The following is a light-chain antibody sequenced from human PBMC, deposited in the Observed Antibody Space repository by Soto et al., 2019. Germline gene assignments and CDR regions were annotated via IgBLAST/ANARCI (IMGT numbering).Light chain of an antibody. Sequence: QSALTQPASVSGSPGQSITISCTGTSSDVGGYNYVSWYQQHPGKAPKLMIYDVSNRPSGVSNRFSGSKSGNPASLTISGLQAEDEADYYCSSYTSSSTLGFGGGTQLTVL. V-gene: IGLV2-14*01. CDR3: SSYTSSSTLG. J-gene: IGLJ7*01. CDR2: DVS. CDR1: SSDVGGYNY.